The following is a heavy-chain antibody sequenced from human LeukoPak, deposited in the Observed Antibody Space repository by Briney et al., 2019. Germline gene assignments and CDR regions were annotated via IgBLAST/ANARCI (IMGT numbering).Heavy chain of an antibody. J-gene: IGHJ4*02. CDR2: IKQDGSEK. CDR3: AKDYCSSTTCYYNY. V-gene: IGHV3-7*01. D-gene: IGHD2-2*01. CDR1: GFTFSSYW. Sequence: GGSLRLSCAASGFTFSSYWMTWVRQAPGKGLEWVANIKQDGSEKYYVDSVKGRFTISRDNAKSSLYLQMDSLRAEDTAMYYCAKDYCSSTTCYYNYWGQGTLVTVSS.